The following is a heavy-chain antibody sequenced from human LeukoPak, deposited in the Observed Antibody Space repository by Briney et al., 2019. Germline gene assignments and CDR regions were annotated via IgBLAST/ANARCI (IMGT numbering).Heavy chain of an antibody. CDR1: GFTFSSYW. J-gene: IGHJ4*02. CDR2: INSGGTTT. D-gene: IGHD4-17*01. V-gene: IGHV3-74*01. CDR3: ARDHEGSTVLDY. Sequence: GGSLRLSCAASGFTFSSYWMHWVRQAPGKGLVWVSRINSGGTTTTYAVSVKGRFTISRDNAKNTVYLQMNSLRAEDTAVYYCARDHEGSTVLDYWGQGTLVTVSS.